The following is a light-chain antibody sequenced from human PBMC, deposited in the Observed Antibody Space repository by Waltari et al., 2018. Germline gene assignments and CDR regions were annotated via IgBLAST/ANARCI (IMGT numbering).Light chain of an antibody. CDR1: QRVGKS. CDR3: QHYVNLPVT. V-gene: IGKV3-20*01. CDR2: DAA. J-gene: IGKJ1*01. Sequence: EIVLTQSPGTLSLSPGERATLSCRASQRVGKSLAWYQQRPGQAPRLRIYDAATRATGTPGRFSGSGFGTDFSLAISSLEPEDFAVYFCQHYVNLPVTFGQGTKVEI.